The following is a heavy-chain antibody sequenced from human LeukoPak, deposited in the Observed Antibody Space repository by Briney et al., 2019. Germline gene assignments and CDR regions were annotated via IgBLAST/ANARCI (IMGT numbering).Heavy chain of an antibody. CDR2: IYTSGST. CDR3: ARVGYCSGGSCWDY. D-gene: IGHD2-15*01. V-gene: IGHV4-4*07. Sequence: SETLSLTCTVSGGSISTYYWSWIRQPAGKGLEWIGRIYTSGSTNYNPSLKSRVTISVDKSKNQFSLKLSSVTAADTAVYYCARVGYCSGGSCWDYWGQGTLVTVSS. CDR1: GGSISTYY. J-gene: IGHJ4*02.